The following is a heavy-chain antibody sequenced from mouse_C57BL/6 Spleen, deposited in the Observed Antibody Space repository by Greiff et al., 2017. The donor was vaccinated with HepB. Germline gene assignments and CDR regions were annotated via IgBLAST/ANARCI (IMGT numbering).Heavy chain of an antibody. D-gene: IGHD2-4*01. CDR2: INYDGSST. V-gene: IGHV5-16*01. J-gene: IGHJ1*03. CDR1: GFTFSDYY. Sequence: EVKLMESEGGLVQPGSSMKLSCTASGFTFSDYYMAWVRQVPEKGLEWVANINYDGSSTYYLDSLKSRFIISRDNAKNILYLQMSSLKSEDTATYYCARDNYYDYEGAYFDVWGTGTTVTVSS. CDR3: ARDNYYDYEGAYFDV.